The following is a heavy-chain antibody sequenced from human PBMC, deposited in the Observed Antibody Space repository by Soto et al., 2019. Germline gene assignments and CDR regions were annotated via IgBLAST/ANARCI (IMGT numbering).Heavy chain of an antibody. V-gene: IGHV3-23*01. J-gene: IGHJ4*02. CDR1: GFTFNNYA. CDR2: ISGTGGST. Sequence: GGSLRLSCAASGFTFNNYATNWVRQAPGKGLEWVATISGTGGSTYYADSVKGRFTISRDNSKNTLYLQMNSLRVEDTAVYYCAKDRLGGNFDYWGQGTQVTV. CDR3: AKDRLGGNFDY.